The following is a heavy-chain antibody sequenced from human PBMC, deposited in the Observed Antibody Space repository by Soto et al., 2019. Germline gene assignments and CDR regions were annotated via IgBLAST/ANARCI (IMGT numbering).Heavy chain of an antibody. CDR2: IIPIFGTA. V-gene: IGHV1-69*01. D-gene: IGHD5-18*01. CDR1: GGTFSSYA. CDR3: ARGGQGTGGYSYGRD. J-gene: IGHJ4*02. Sequence: QVQLVQSGAEVKKPGSSVKVSCKASGGTFSSYAISWLRQAPGQGLEWMGGIIPIFGTANYAQKFHGRVTITADESTSTAYMELSSLRSEDTAVYYCARGGQGTGGYSYGRDWGQGTLVTVSS.